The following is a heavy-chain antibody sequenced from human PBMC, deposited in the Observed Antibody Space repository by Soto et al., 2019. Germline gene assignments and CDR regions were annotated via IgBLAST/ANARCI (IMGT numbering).Heavy chain of an antibody. Sequence: SETLSLTCGVSGYSISSGYYWGWIRQPPGKGLEWIGNIYHSGDIYYNPSLKSRVTISVDMSRNQFSLKLSSVTAADTAVYYCARKAMRGAAFDFWGQGTMVT. D-gene: IGHD3-10*01. V-gene: IGHV4-38-2*01. CDR1: GYSISSGYY. CDR2: IYHSGDI. J-gene: IGHJ3*01. CDR3: ARKAMRGAAFDF.